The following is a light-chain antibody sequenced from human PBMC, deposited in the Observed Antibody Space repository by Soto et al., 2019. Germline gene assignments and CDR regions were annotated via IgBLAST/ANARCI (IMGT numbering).Light chain of an antibody. CDR1: QTVNNNY. Sequence: EIVLTQSPGTLSLSPGERATLSCRASQTVNNNYVAWYQQKPGQAPRLLIFRASNKATGIPDRFSGSGSGTEFILTISELEPDDFATYYCQHYNSYSEAFGQGTKVELK. CDR3: QHYNSYSEA. CDR2: RAS. V-gene: IGKV3-20*01. J-gene: IGKJ1*01.